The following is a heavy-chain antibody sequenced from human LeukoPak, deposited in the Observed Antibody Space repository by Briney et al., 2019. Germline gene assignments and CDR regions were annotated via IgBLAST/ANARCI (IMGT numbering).Heavy chain of an antibody. J-gene: IGHJ4*02. Sequence: PGGSLRLSCAASGFTFSSYWMHWVRQAPAKGLVWVSRVNTDGSDISYADSVKGRFTISRDNAKNTVYLQMNSLRAEDTAVYYCVSFYETYWGRGTLVTVSS. CDR2: VNTDGSDI. CDR1: GFTFSSYW. CDR3: VSFYETY. D-gene: IGHD2/OR15-2a*01. V-gene: IGHV3-74*01.